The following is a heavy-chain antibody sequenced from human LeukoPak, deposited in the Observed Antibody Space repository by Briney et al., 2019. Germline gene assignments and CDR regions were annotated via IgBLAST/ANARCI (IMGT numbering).Heavy chain of an antibody. CDR1: GFTFSSYV. J-gene: IGHJ4*02. CDR2: ISYDGSNE. Sequence: GGSLRLSCAASGFTFSSYVMHWVRQAPGKGLEWVAIISYDGSNEYYADFVKGRFTISRDNSKNTLYLQMNSLRAEDTAVYYCARGKTYSSSSFGYWGQGTLVTVSS. D-gene: IGHD2-2*01. V-gene: IGHV3-30*04. CDR3: ARGKTYSSSSFGY.